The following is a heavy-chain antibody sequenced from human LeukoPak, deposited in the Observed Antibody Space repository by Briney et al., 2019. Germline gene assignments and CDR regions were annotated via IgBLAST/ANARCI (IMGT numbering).Heavy chain of an antibody. V-gene: IGHV3-30*18. J-gene: IGHJ4*02. Sequence: GGSLRLSCAASGFTFSSYGMHWVRQAPGKGLEWVAVISYDRSNKYYADSVKGRFTISRDNSKNTLYLQMNSLRAEDTAVYYCAKEPVVPAAPLDYWGQGTLVTVSS. D-gene: IGHD2-2*01. CDR1: GFTFSSYG. CDR2: ISYDRSNK. CDR3: AKEPVVPAAPLDY.